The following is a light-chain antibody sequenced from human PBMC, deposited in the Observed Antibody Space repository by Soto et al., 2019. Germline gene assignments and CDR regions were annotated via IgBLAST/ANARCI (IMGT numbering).Light chain of an antibody. CDR3: QQYHNYPRT. CDR2: DAS. V-gene: IGKV1-5*01. J-gene: IGKJ1*01. CDR1: ESISDW. Sequence: DIEMTQSPSTLSASIGDGVTITCRASESISDWLAWYQQQPGKAPKLLIYDASNLESGVPSRFSGSGSGTEFTLAISSLQPDDFATYYCQQYHNYPRTFGQGTKVEI.